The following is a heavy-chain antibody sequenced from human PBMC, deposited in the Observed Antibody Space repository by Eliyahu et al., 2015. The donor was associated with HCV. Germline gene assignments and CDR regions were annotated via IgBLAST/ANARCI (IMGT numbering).Heavy chain of an antibody. CDR1: GFTFSSYA. CDR2: ISGSGGST. D-gene: IGHD2-21*02. J-gene: IGHJ4*02. Sequence: EVQLLESGGGLVQPGGSLRLSCAASGFTFSSYAMSXVRQAPGXGLEXVSAISGSGGSTYYADSVKGRFTISRDNSKNTLYLQMNSLRAEDTAVYYCAKGALPYCGGDCYSGGPRELDYWGQGTLVTVSS. V-gene: IGHV3-23*01. CDR3: AKGALPYCGGDCYSGGPRELDY.